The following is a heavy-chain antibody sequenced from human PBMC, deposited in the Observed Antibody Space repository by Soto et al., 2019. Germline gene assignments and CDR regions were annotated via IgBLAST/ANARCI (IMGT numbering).Heavy chain of an antibody. CDR1: GFTFNRYW. Sequence: EVPLVESGGGLVQPGGSLRLSCAASGFTFNRYWMHWVRQAPGKGLVWVSRINSDGSSTSYADSVKGRFTISRDNTKNTLYVQMNSLRAEDTAVYYCGRAVATIRGYYGMDVWGQGTTVTVSS. J-gene: IGHJ6*02. V-gene: IGHV3-74*01. CDR3: GRAVATIRGYYGMDV. D-gene: IGHD5-12*01. CDR2: INSDGSST.